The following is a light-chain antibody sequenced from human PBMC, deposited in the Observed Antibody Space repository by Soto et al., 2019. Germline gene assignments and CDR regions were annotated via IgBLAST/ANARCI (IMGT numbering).Light chain of an antibody. Sequence: QSVLAQPASVSWSPGQSVTISCTGTSSDFGSHKFVSWYQHHPGTVPKVIIYETSKRPSGVSDRFSGSKSGNTASLTISGLQAEDETDYYCFSFTSTNTHVLGSWTKATVL. CDR3: FSFTSTNTHV. CDR2: ETS. CDR1: SSDFGSHKF. V-gene: IGLV2-23*01. J-gene: IGLJ1*01.